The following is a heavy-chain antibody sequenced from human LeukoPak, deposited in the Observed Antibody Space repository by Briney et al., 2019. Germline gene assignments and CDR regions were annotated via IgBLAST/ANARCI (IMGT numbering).Heavy chain of an antibody. Sequence: ASVKVSCKVSGYTLTELSMHWVRQAPGKGLEWMGGFDPEDGETIYAQKFQGRVTMTEDTSTDTAYMELSSLRSDDTAVYYCASLPYYYDSSGYPAIAEYFQHWGQGTMVTVSS. J-gene: IGHJ1*01. CDR1: GYTLTELS. CDR3: ASLPYYYDSSGYPAIAEYFQH. V-gene: IGHV1-24*01. CDR2: FDPEDGET. D-gene: IGHD3-22*01.